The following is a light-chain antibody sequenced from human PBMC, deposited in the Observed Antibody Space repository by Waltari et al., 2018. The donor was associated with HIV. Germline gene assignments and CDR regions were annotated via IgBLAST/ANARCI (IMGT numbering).Light chain of an antibody. Sequence: QSALTQPASVSGSPGQSVTISCSGTTTDIDTYNVVSWYQHHPGNAPKLMLYEATKRPSGVSNRFSGSKSGNTASLTISGLQADDEADYYCCLYTGASDPVILGGGTKVTVL. CDR1: TTDIDTYNV. CDR3: CLYTGASDPVI. J-gene: IGLJ2*01. CDR2: EAT. V-gene: IGLV2-23*01.